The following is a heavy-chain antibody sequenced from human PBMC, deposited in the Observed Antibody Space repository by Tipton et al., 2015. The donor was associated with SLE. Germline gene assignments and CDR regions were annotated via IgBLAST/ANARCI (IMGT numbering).Heavy chain of an antibody. D-gene: IGHD7-27*01. Sequence: QLVQSGAEVKPSQTLSLTCAISGDSVSSNSAAWNWIRQSPSRGLEWLGRTYYRSKWYNDYAVSVKSRITINPDTSKNQFSLQLNSVTPEDTAVYYCAREDRTGAESDPLGAVDIWGQGTMGTVSS. CDR2: TYYRSKWYN. CDR1: GDSVSSNSAA. V-gene: IGHV6-1*01. J-gene: IGHJ3*02. CDR3: AREDRTGAESDPLGAVDI.